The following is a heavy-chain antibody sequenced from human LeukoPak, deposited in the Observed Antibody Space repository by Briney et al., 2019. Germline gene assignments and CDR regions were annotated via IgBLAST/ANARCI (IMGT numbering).Heavy chain of an antibody. D-gene: IGHD3-10*01. Sequence: SETLSLTCNVSGGSISSHYWSWIRQPPGKGLECIGYIYYSGSGKYKPSLKSRVTISVDTSKNQFSLKLSSVTAADTAVYYCARGLWFGEQAWYFDLWGRGTLVTVSS. V-gene: IGHV4-59*11. J-gene: IGHJ2*01. CDR2: IYYSGSG. CDR1: GGSISSHY. CDR3: ARGLWFGEQAWYFDL.